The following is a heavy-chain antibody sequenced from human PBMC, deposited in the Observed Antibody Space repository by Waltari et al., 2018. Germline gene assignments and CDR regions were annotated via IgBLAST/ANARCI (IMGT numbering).Heavy chain of an antibody. CDR3: ASVSRVTGTTTFDY. CDR1: GYTFTGYY. CDR2: NNPNRGGT. Sequence: QVQLVQSGAEVKKPGASVKVSCKASGYTFTGYYMHWVRQAPGQGLEWMGWNNPNRGGTNYAQKLQGRVTMTRDTSISTAYMELSRLRSDDTAVDYCASVSRVTGTTTFDYWGQGTLVTVSS. J-gene: IGHJ4*02. V-gene: IGHV1-2*02. D-gene: IGHD1-20*01.